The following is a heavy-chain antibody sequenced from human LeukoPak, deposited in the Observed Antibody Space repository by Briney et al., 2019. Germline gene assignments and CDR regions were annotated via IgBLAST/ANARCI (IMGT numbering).Heavy chain of an antibody. J-gene: IGHJ4*02. CDR2: IWYDGSNK. V-gene: IGHV3-33*01. CDR1: GLTFSSYG. CDR3: ARDHLYYFDY. Sequence: GGSLRLSCAASGLTFSSYGMHWVRQAPGKGLEWVAVIWYDGSNKYYADSVKGRFTISRDNSKNTLYLQMNSLRAEDTAVYYCARDHLYYFDYWGQGTLVTVSS.